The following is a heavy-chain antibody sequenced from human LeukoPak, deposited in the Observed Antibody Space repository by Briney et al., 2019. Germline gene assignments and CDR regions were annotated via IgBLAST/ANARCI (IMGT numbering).Heavy chain of an antibody. V-gene: IGHV4-34*01. J-gene: IGHJ4*02. CDR1: GGSFSGYY. D-gene: IGHD1-26*01. Sequence: SETLSLTCAVYGGSFSGYYWSWIRQPPGKGLEWIGEINHSGSTNYNPSLKSRVTISVATSQNQFSLKLSSVTAADTAVYSCASVSGSTQPHVGIRFDYWGQGTLVTVSS. CDR2: INHSGST. CDR3: ASVSGSTQPHVGIRFDY.